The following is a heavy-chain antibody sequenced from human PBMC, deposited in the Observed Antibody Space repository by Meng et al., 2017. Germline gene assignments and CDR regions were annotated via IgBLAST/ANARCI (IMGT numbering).Heavy chain of an antibody. V-gene: IGHV3-49*04. CDR2: IRSKAYGGTT. CDR3: TIYYYVIRAIGAFDI. D-gene: IGHD3-10*02. J-gene: IGHJ3*02. CDR1: GFTFGDYA. Sequence: GESLKISCTASGFTFGDYAMSWVRQAPGKGLEWVGFIRSKAYGGTTEYAASVKGRFTISTDDSKSIAYLQMNSLKTEDTAVYYCTIYYYVIRAIGAFDIWGQGTMVTVSS.